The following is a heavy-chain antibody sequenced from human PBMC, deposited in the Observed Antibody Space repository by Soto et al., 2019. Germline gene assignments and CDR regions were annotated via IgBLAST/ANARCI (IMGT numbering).Heavy chain of an antibody. CDR1: RGSFSASG. J-gene: IGHJ4*02. Sequence: QVQLVQSGAEVKKPGSSVKVSCRAGRGSFSASGFSWVRQAPGQGLEWVGGFIPIFGTANYAQKFQDRVTMTADESTSTVYMELSSLRSEDTAVYYCARSGYSYGPNIDWGQETLVTVSS. CDR3: ARSGYSYGPNID. V-gene: IGHV1-69*01. CDR2: FIPIFGTA. D-gene: IGHD5-18*01.